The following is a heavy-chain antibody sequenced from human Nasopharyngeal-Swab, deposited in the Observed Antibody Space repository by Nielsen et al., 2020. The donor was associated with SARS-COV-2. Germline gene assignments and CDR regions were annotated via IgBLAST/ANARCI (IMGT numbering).Heavy chain of an antibody. J-gene: IGHJ5*02. D-gene: IGHD5-18*01. CDR1: GFTFNSYW. V-gene: IGHV3-74*01. CDR2: ISTDGTTA. Sequence: GAFLKISCATSGFTFNSYWMHWVRQAPGQGLVWVSRISTDGTTANYAESVRGRVTVSINNAKDTLWLQLNSLRPEDTAVYYCIKVGRESSSGQFDPWGQGTLVTVSS. CDR3: IKVGRESSSGQFDP.